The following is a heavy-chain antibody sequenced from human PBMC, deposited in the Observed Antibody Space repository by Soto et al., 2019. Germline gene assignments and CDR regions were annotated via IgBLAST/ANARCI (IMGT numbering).Heavy chain of an antibody. CDR2: IYVTGAV. V-gene: IGHV4-34*09. CDR3: ARLRIATNNYTWFET. Sequence: SETLSLTCAVYGGSFSGYYWSWIRQPPGKGLEWIGHIYVTGAVDYNPSLRDRITISQDTSERQFSLNLRLVTAADTAVYYCARLRIATNNYTWFETWGQGTLVT. J-gene: IGHJ5*02. D-gene: IGHD2-21*01. CDR1: GGSFSGYY.